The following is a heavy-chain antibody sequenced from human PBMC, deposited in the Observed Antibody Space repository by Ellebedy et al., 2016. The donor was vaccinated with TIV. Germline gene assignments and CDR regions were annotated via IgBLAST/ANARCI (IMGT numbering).Heavy chain of an antibody. CDR1: GFTFSSFW. Sequence: GESLKISCAASGFTFSSFWMTWVRQAPGKGLKWVANINQDGGEKHFADSVKGRFTISRDNANNSVSLQMNTLTGEDTAVYYCVRDFFDPWGQGTLVTVSS. CDR2: INQDGGEK. CDR3: VRDFFDP. J-gene: IGHJ5*02. V-gene: IGHV3-7*03.